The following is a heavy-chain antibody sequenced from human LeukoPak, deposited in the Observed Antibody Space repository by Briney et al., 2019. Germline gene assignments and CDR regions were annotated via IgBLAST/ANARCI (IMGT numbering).Heavy chain of an antibody. CDR1: GFTFSSYG. J-gene: IGHJ4*02. CDR3: AKERVGATSLDY. D-gene: IGHD1-26*01. Sequence: PGGSLRLSCAASGFTFSSYGMHWVRQAPGKGLEWVAVISYDGSNKYYADSVKGRFTISRDNSKNTLYLQMNSLRAEDTAVYYCAKERVGATSLDYWGQGTLVTVSS. V-gene: IGHV3-30*18. CDR2: ISYDGSNK.